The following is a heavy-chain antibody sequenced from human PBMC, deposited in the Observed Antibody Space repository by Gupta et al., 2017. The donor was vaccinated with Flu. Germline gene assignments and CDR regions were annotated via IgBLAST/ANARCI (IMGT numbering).Heavy chain of an antibody. J-gene: IGHJ4*02. D-gene: IGHD4-17*01. CDR2: ISQRGGA. Sequence: QVQLQQWGAGLLKPSETLSLTCTVHGGSLSLYYWTGIRQAPGKGLEWIAEISQRGGANYNPSLKSRVGVSLDASKNQFSLKVDSVTAADTAVYYCARGGASDYWGQGTLVTVSS. V-gene: IGHV4-34*02. CDR1: GGSLSLYY. CDR3: ARGGASDY.